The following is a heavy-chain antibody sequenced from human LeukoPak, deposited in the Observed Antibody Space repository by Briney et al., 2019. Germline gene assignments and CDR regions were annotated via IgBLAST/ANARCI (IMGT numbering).Heavy chain of an antibody. J-gene: IGHJ2*01. V-gene: IGHV4-4*07. D-gene: IGHD2-2*01. CDR1: GGSISSYY. CDR3: ARGPIVVVPAARRPLYWYFDL. CDR2: IYTSGST. Sequence: SETLSLTCTVSGGSISSYYWSWIRQPAGKGLEWIGRIYTSGSTNYNPSLKSRVTMSVDTSKNQFSLKLSSVTAADTAVYYCARGPIVVVPAARRPLYWYFDLWGRGTLVTVSS.